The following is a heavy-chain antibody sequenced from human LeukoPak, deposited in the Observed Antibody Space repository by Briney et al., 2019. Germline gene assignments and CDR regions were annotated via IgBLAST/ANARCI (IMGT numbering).Heavy chain of an antibody. J-gene: IGHJ4*02. CDR3: AKDINYDSSGYYRD. V-gene: IGHV3-9*01. CDR2: ITWNSGSI. Sequence: GRSLRLSCAASGFTFDDYAMHWVRQAPGKGLEWVSGITWNSGSIAYADSVKGRFTISRDNAKNSLYLQMNSLRAEDTALYYCAKDINYDSSGYYRDWGQGTLVTVSS. CDR1: GFTFDDYA. D-gene: IGHD3-22*01.